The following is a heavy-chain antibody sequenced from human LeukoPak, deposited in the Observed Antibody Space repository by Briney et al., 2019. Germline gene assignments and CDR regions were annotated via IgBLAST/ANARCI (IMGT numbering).Heavy chain of an antibody. CDR1: GGSISSYY. CDR3: ARGFRAPGGYYYGSGSYYNVGNWFDP. V-gene: IGHV4-59*01. J-gene: IGHJ5*02. D-gene: IGHD3-10*01. CDR2: IYYRGST. Sequence: SETLSLTCTVSGGSISSYYWSWIRQPPGKGLEWIGYIYYRGSTNYNPSLKSRVTISVDTSKNQFSLKLSSVTAADTAVYYCARGFRAPGGYYYGSGSYYNVGNWFDPWGQGTLVTVSS.